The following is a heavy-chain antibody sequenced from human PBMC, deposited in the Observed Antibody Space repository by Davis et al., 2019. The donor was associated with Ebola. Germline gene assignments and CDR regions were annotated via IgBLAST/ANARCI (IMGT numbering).Heavy chain of an antibody. CDR2: INQSGNP. V-gene: IGHV4-34*01. Sequence: SETLSLTCDVSTGSFSGFYWSWIRQSPGKGLEWIAEINQSGNPRYNPSLKSRLTISLDTANNQFSLRLSSVTAADTAVYYCAREVITTTIIVIAQAFDIWGQGTMVTVSS. CDR1: TGSFSGFY. CDR3: AREVITTTIIVIAQAFDI. D-gene: IGHD3-22*01. J-gene: IGHJ3*02.